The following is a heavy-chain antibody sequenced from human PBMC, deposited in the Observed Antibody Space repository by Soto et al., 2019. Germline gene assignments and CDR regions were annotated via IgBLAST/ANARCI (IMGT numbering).Heavy chain of an antibody. Sequence: EVQLVESGGGLVQPGGSLRLSCVASGIPVSSNYMTWVRQAPGKGLGWVSVLHSGGDTYYANSVKGRFTISRHDSTNAVFLQMNSLTVEETAVYYCARDGPYYYASRMDVWGQGTTVTVSS. CDR3: ARDGPYYYASRMDV. D-gene: IGHD3-10*01. CDR1: GIPVSSNY. J-gene: IGHJ6*02. CDR2: LHSGGDT. V-gene: IGHV3-53*04.